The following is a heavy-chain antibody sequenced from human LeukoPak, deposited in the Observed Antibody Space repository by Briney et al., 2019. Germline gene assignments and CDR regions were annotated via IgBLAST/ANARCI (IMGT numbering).Heavy chain of an antibody. CDR3: AREYLFFGVVRAFDI. CDR2: IYYSGST. Sequence: SETLSLTCTVSRGSISSYYWSWIRQPSGKGLEWIGYIYYSGSTYYNPSLKSRVTISVDTSKNQFSLKLSSVTAADTAVYYCAREYLFFGVVRAFDIWGQGTMVTVSS. D-gene: IGHD3-3*01. V-gene: IGHV4-59*12. CDR1: RGSISSYY. J-gene: IGHJ3*02.